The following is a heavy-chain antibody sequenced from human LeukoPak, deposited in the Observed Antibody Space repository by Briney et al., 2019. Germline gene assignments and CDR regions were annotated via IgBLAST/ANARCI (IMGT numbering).Heavy chain of an antibody. V-gene: IGHV4-39*01. J-gene: IGHJ4*02. CDR3: ARRIAADGSKFFDY. Sequence: SETLSLTCTVSGGSISSHDFYWGWIRQPPGKGLEWIATIYYSGSTFYNPSLKSRVTISADTSKNQVSLHLSSVTAADTAVYYCARRIAADGSKFFDYWGQGTLVTVSS. CDR1: GGSISSHDFY. D-gene: IGHD6-6*01. CDR2: IYYSGST.